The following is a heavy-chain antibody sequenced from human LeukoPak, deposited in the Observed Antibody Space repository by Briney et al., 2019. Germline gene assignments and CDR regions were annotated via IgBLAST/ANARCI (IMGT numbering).Heavy chain of an antibody. V-gene: IGHV4-34*01. Sequence: SETLSLTCAVYGGSFNHYYWSWIRQPPGKGLEWIGEINHAGITTYNPSLTSRLTISVDASKNQFSLSLTPVTAADTAVYYCARGGRAGRSDFEFWGQGTLVTVSS. CDR3: ARGGRAGRSDFEF. J-gene: IGHJ4*02. CDR2: INHAGIT. D-gene: IGHD6-13*01. CDR1: GGSFNHYY.